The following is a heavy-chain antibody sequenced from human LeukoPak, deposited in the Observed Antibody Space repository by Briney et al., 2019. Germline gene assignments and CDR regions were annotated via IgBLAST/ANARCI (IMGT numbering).Heavy chain of an antibody. CDR3: ARGAGYNYPYYFDY. V-gene: IGHV3-33*01. D-gene: IGHD5-24*01. CDR1: GFTFSSYG. J-gene: IGHJ4*02. CDR2: IWYDGSNK. Sequence: GGSLRLSCAASGFTFSSYGMHWVRQAPGKGLEWVAVIWYDGSNKYYADSVKGRFTISRDNSKNTLYLQMNSLRAEDTAVYYCARGAGYNYPYYFDYWGQGTLVTVSS.